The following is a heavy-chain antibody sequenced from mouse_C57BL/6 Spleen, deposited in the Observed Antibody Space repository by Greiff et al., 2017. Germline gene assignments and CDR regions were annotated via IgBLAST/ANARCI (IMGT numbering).Heavy chain of an antibody. Sequence: QVQLQQSGAELVKPGASVTMSCKASGYTFTSYWITWVKQRPGQGLEWIGDLYPGSGSTNYNEKFKSKATLTVDTSSSTAYMQLSSLTSEDSAVYYCARGGYYDPYWYFDVWGTGTTVTVSS. V-gene: IGHV1-55*01. D-gene: IGHD2-4*01. J-gene: IGHJ1*03. CDR1: GYTFTSYW. CDR2: LYPGSGST. CDR3: ARGGYYDPYWYFDV.